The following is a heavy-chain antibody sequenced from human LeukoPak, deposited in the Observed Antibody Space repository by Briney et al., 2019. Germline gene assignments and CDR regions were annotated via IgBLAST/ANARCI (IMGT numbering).Heavy chain of an antibody. J-gene: IGHJ4*02. CDR3: AREVYSSGWYFDY. V-gene: IGHV4-31*03. CDR2: IYYSGST. Sequence: SETLSLTCTVSGGSISSGGYYWSWIRQHPGKGLEWIGYIYYSGSTYYNPSIKSRVTISVDTSKNQFSLKLSSVTAADTAVYYCAREVYSSGWYFDYWGQGTLVTVSS. D-gene: IGHD6-19*01. CDR1: GGSISSGGYY.